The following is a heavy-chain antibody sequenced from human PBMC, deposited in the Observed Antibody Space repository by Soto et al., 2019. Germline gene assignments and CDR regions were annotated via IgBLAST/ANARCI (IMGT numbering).Heavy chain of an antibody. D-gene: IGHD6-13*01. CDR2: ISNRGSDT. CDR1: GFTFINYA. V-gene: IGHV3-23*01. J-gene: IGHJ4*02. CDR3: AKDKYSSSWYF. Sequence: GGSLRVSCAGSGFTFINYAMTWVRQAPGKGLEWVSSISNRGSDTYYVDSVKGRFTISRDNSKNTLYLQMNSLRAEHTAVYYCAKDKYSSSWYFCGQGTLVTVSS.